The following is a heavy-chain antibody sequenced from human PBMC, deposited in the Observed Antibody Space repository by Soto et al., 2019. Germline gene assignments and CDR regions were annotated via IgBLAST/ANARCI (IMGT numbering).Heavy chain of an antibody. Sequence: GASVKVSCKASGYTFTSYYMHWVRQAPGQGLEWMGIINPSGGSTSYAQKFQGRVTMTRDTSTSTVYMELSSLRSEDTAVYYCARDRFDSGGYYYQYYFDYWGQGTLVTVSS. CDR2: INPSGGST. V-gene: IGHV1-46*01. CDR3: ARDRFDSGGYYYQYYFDY. J-gene: IGHJ4*02. CDR1: GYTFTSYY. D-gene: IGHD3-22*01.